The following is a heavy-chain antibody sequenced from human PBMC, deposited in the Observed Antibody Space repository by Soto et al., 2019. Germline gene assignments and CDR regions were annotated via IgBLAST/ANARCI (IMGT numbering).Heavy chain of an antibody. CDR2: IDWDDDK. CDR1: GFSLSTSGMS. D-gene: IGHD6-13*01. CDR3: ARLPSREGSSWSARYYFYGMDV. Sequence: SGPTLGNPTQTLTLTCTFSGFSLSTSGMSVNWIRQPPGKALEWLARIDWDDDKYYSTSLKTRLTVSKATSKNQVVLTMTNMDPVDTATYYCARLPSREGSSWSARYYFYGMDVWGQGTTVTVSS. J-gene: IGHJ6*02. V-gene: IGHV2-70*11.